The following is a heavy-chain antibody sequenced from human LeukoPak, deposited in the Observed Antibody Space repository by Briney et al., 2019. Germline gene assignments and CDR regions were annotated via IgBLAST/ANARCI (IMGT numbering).Heavy chain of an antibody. D-gene: IGHD3-10*01. CDR1: GFTFSDYW. Sequence: GGSLRLSCAASGFTFSDYWMNWVRQAPGKGLEWVANMKEDGSEKYCVDCVKGRFTISRDNAKNSLYLQMNSLRAEDTAVYYCARGPNYGSRSDYFDYWGQGTLVTVSS. J-gene: IGHJ4*02. CDR2: MKEDGSEK. V-gene: IGHV3-7*03. CDR3: ARGPNYGSRSDYFDY.